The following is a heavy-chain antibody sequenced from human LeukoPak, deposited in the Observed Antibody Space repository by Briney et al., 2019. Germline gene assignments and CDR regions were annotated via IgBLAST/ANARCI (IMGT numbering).Heavy chain of an antibody. CDR2: IRTTAEGAKYA. V-gene: IGHV3-48*02. Sequence: PGGSLRLSCATSGFSFTDYPMNWVRQAPGKGLEWISNIRTTAEGAKYAYYADSVKGRVTISRDDGKNTLYLHMNSLRDDDTAMYYCATDQRYAFDYWGQGILVTVSS. CDR3: ATDQRYAFDY. J-gene: IGHJ4*02. D-gene: IGHD3-9*01. CDR1: GFSFTDYP.